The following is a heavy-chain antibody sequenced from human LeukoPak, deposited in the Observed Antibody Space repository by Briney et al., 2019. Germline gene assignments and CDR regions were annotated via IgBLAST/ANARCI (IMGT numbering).Heavy chain of an antibody. Sequence: GGSLRLSCAASGFTFDDYAMHWVRQAPGKGLEWVSAISGSGGSTYYADSVKGRFTISRDNSKNTLYLQMNSLRAEDTAVYYCAKDNAVASYYFDYWGQGTLVTVSS. V-gene: IGHV3-23*01. CDR3: AKDNAVASYYFDY. CDR2: ISGSGGST. CDR1: GFTFDDYA. J-gene: IGHJ4*02. D-gene: IGHD6-19*01.